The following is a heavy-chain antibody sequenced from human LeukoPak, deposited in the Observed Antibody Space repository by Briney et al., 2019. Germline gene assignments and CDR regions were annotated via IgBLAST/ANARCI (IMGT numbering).Heavy chain of an antibody. D-gene: IGHD3-10*01. CDR3: AKSHVLLWFGELSS. V-gene: IGHV3-9*01. J-gene: IGHJ4*02. Sequence: GGSLRLSCAASGFTIRNNYMSWVRQAPGKGLEWVSGISWNSGSIGYADSVKGRFTISRDNAKNSLYLQMNSLRAEDTALYYCAKSHVLLWFGELSSWGQGTLVTVSS. CDR2: ISWNSGSI. CDR1: GFTIRNNY.